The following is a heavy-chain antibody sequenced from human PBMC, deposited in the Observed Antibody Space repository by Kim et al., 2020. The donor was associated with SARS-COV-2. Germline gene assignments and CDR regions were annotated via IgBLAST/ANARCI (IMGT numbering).Heavy chain of an antibody. CDR2: IYYSGST. CDR3: ARDHLALSD. J-gene: IGHJ4*02. CDR1: GGSISSSSYY. D-gene: IGHD3-16*01. V-gene: IGHV4-39*07. Sequence: SETLSLTCTVSGGSISSSSYYWGWIRQPPGKGLEWIGSIYYSGSTYYNPSLKSRVTISVDTSKNQFSLKLSSVTAADTAVYYCARDHLALSDWGQGTLVTVSS.